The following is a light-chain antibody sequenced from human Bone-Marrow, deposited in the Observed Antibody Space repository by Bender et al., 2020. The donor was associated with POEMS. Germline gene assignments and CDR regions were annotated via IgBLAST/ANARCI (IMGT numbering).Light chain of an antibody. CDR1: NIGGKS. Sequence: SYVLTQAPSVSVAPGKTAKIICGGDNIGGKSVHWFQQKPGQAPVVVVHDDSDRPSGIPDRISGSNSGNTATLTISRVEAGDEADYYCQVWDADNDQWVFGRGTKLTVL. CDR3: QVWDADNDQWV. CDR2: DDS. V-gene: IGLV3-21*03. J-gene: IGLJ3*02.